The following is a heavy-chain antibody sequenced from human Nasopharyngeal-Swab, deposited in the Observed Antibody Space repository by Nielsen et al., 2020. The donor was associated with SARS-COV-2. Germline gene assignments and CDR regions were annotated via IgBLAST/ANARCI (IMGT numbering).Heavy chain of an antibody. CDR3: ARGGTSPFDS. D-gene: IGHD6-25*01. J-gene: IGHJ5*01. Sequence: SETLSLTCTVSGSSISGHYWSWIRLLPGKGLEWIGYIYYSGSTNYNPSLESRVTISVDTSKNQFSLKLNSVTAADTAVYYCARGGTSPFDSWGQGTLVTVSS. CDR1: GSSISGHY. V-gene: IGHV4-59*08. CDR2: IYYSGST.